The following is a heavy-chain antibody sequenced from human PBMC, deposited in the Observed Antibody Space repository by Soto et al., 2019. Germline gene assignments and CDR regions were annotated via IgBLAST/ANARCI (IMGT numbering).Heavy chain of an antibody. CDR3: AREMVRGVGSDY. D-gene: IGHD3-10*01. Sequence: QVQLVQSGAEVKKPGASVKVSCKASGYTFTSYGISWVRQAPGQGLEWMGWISTYNGNTKYAQKLQGRVTMTTDTSPSKADMELRSLRSDDTAGFYCAREMVRGVGSDYWGQGTLVTVSS. V-gene: IGHV1-18*01. CDR2: ISTYNGNT. CDR1: GYTFTSYG. J-gene: IGHJ4*02.